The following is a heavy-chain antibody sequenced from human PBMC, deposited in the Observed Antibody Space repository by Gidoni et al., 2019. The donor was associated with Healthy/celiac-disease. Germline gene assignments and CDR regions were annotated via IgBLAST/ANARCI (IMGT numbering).Heavy chain of an antibody. CDR3: ARRGEYQLLPEDY. CDR1: GGSFSGYY. CDR2: INHSGST. D-gene: IGHD2-2*01. V-gene: IGHV4-34*01. Sequence: QVQLQQWGAGLLKPSETLSLTCAVYGGSFSGYYWSWIRQPPGKGLEWIGEINHSGSTNYNPSLKSRVTISVDTSKNQFSLKLSSVTAADTAVYYCARRGEYQLLPEDYWGQGTLVTVSS. J-gene: IGHJ4*02.